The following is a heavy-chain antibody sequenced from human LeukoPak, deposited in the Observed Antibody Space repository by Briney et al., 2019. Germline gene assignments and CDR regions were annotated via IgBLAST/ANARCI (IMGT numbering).Heavy chain of an antibody. J-gene: IGHJ5*02. CDR1: GFTFSSYG. D-gene: IGHD3-10*01. CDR3: AREKYGSDATKLNCFDP. Sequence: GGSLRLSCAASGFTFSSYGIHWVRQAPGKGLEWGAFIWYDGSNKYYADSVKGRFTISRDNSKNTLYLQMNSLRAEDTAVYYCAREKYGSDATKLNCFDPWGQGTLVTVSS. CDR2: IWYDGSNK. V-gene: IGHV3-33*01.